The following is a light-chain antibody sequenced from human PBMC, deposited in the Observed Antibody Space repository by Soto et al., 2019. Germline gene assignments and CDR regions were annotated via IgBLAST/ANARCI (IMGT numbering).Light chain of an antibody. CDR1: SSDVGIYDY. CDR2: EVT. V-gene: IGLV2-14*01. Sequence: QSALTRPASVSGSPGQSISISCTGTSSDVGIYDYVSWYQHHPGKAPKRMVYEVTNRPSGVSNRFSGSKSGNTASLTISGLQAEDEADYYCSSFSSDSAPLVFGGGTKLTVL. CDR3: SSFSSDSAPLV. J-gene: IGLJ2*01.